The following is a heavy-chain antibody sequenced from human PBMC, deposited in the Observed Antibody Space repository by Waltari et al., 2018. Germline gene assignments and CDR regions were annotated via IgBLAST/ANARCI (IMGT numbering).Heavy chain of an antibody. D-gene: IGHD2-15*01. CDR3: GRDRGRGLYLDS. J-gene: IGHJ4*02. V-gene: IGHV4-4*02. CDR2: VNTSGKT. Sequence: QLQLQQSGPGLVRPSGTLSLTCEVSGDSMSSTHLWNWVRQSPGKGLEWIGQVNTSGKTNYNPSFAGRGTVSVDTSTNQFSLKLTSATAADTAVYYCGRDRGRGLYLDSWGQGTLVTVSP. CDR1: GDSMSSTHL.